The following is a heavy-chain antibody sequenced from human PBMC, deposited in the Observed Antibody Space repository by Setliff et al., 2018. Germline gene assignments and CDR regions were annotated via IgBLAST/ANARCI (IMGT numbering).Heavy chain of an antibody. D-gene: IGHD3-10*01. J-gene: IGHJ5*02. CDR3: ARDVNGSGKYYNWFDP. CDR1: GYSINSGYY. Sequence: SETLSLTCSVSGYSINSGYYWGGIRQPPGKGLEWIGSIYRNGNSYYTPSLKSRVTISVDTSKNQLSLKLNSVTAADTAVYYCARDVNGSGKYYNWFDPWGQGTLVTVSS. CDR2: IYRNGNS. V-gene: IGHV4-38-2*02.